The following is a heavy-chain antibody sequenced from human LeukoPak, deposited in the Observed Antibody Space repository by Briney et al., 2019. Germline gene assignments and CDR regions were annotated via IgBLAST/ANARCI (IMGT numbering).Heavy chain of an antibody. CDR2: ISSSGSTI. J-gene: IGHJ6*03. V-gene: IGHV3-11*01. CDR1: GFTFSDYY. Sequence: GGSLRLSCAASGFTFSDYYMSWIRQAPGKGLEWVSYISSSGSTIYHADSVKGRFTISRDNSKNTLYLQMNSLRAEDTAVYYCASVDTAMVRFLGYYYYMDVWGKGTTVTVSS. CDR3: ASVDTAMVRFLGYYYYMDV. D-gene: IGHD5-18*01.